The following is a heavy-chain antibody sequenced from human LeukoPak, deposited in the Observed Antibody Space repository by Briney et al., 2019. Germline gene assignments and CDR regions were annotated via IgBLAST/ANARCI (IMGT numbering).Heavy chain of an antibody. CDR3: APIRGYSYGYFY. V-gene: IGHV3-21*01. CDR2: ISSSSYI. J-gene: IGHJ4*02. CDR1: GFTFSSYS. D-gene: IGHD5-18*01. Sequence: GGSLRLSCAASGFTFSSYSMNWVRQAPGKGLEWVSSISSSSYIYYAGSVKGRFTISRDNAKNSLYLQMNSLRAEDTAVYSCAPIRGYSYGYFYWGQGTLVTVSS.